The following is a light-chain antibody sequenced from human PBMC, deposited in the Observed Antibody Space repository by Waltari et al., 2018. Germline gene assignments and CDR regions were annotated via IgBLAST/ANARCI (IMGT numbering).Light chain of an antibody. CDR3: QQSYTTPL. J-gene: IGKJ1*01. V-gene: IGKV1-39*01. CDR1: QSINIF. CDR2: GAT. Sequence: DIQMTQSPPSLSASVGDRVTITCRTSQSINIFLNWYQQKPGRAPKLLISGATSLQGVVPSRCSGSGAGTDFTLVSSRLEPEDFATYYCQQSYTTPLFGQGT.